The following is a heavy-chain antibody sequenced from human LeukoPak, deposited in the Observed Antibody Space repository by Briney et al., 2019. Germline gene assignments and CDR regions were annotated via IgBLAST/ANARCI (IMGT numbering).Heavy chain of an antibody. D-gene: IGHD3-3*01. CDR1: GFTFSDYY. CDR3: AIHGGGTIRIEAFDV. V-gene: IGHV3-11*01. Sequence: GGSLRLSCAASGFTFSDYYMTWIRQAPGKGLEWVSHISSSGKTIYYADSVKGRFTISRDNAKNSLYLQMNSLRAEDTALYYCAIHGGGTIRIEAFDVWGQGTMVTISS. J-gene: IGHJ3*01. CDR2: ISSSGKTI.